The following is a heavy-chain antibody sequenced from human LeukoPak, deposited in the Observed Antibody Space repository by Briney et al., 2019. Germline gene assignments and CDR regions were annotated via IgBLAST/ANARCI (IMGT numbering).Heavy chain of an antibody. CDR2: IIASSSYI. V-gene: IGHV3-21*01. CDR3: ARDKDRTSAGRCYLPDD. Sequence: GGSLSLSCAASGFTFSNYNMNWVRPAPGKGLGGVSSIIASSSYINYSDSVTGRFTISRDNAKNSVYLQMNSLRAEDTAVYYCARDKDRTSAGRCYLPDDWGQGTLVTVSS. J-gene: IGHJ4*02. D-gene: IGHD2-15*01. CDR1: GFTFSNYN.